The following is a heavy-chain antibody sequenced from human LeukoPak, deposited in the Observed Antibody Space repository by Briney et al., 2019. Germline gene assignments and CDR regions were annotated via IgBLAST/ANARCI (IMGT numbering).Heavy chain of an antibody. V-gene: IGHV3-21*01. Sequence: RTGGSLRLSCAASGFTFSSYSMNWVRQAPGKGLEWVSSISSSSSYIYYEDSVKGRFTISRDNAKNSLYLQMNSLRAEDTAVYYCARGTYDRPPYAFDIWGQGTMVTVSS. D-gene: IGHD3-22*01. CDR3: ARGTYDRPPYAFDI. CDR2: ISSSSSYI. J-gene: IGHJ3*02. CDR1: GFTFSSYS.